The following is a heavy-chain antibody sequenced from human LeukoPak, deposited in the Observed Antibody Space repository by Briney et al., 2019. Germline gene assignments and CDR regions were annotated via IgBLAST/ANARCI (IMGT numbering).Heavy chain of an antibody. CDR2: ISHTGGI. D-gene: IGHD3-22*01. J-gene: IGHJ4*02. CDR3: ARHVHVSMIVVILSDYFDY. Sequence: SETLSLTCAVYGGSFSGHSWSWIRQAPGKGLEWIGEISHTGGINYNPSLKSRVTISADTSKNQFSLRLTSVTAADTAVYYCARHVHVSMIVVILSDYFDYWGRGTLVFVSS. V-gene: IGHV4-34*01. CDR1: GGSFSGHS.